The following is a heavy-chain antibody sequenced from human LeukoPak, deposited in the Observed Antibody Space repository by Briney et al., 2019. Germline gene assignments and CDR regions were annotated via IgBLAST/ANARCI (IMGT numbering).Heavy chain of an antibody. CDR3: AKAASRFWDCTGGSCSGYFFDY. D-gene: IGHD2-15*01. J-gene: IGHJ4*02. CDR2: ISGGSSGST. CDR1: GLTFSGYA. Sequence: GGSLRLSCAASGLTFSGYAMSWVRQAPGKGLEWVSTISGGSSGSTYYADSVKGRFTISRDSSKNTLFLQMNSLRAEDTAVYYCAKAASRFWDCTGGSCSGYFFDYWGQGTLVTVSS. V-gene: IGHV3-23*01.